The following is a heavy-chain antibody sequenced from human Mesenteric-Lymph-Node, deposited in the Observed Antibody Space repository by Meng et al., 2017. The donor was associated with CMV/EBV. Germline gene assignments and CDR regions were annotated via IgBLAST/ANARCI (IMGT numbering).Heavy chain of an antibody. CDR1: GFTFTSFG. J-gene: IGHJ4*02. Sequence: VQLVQSGPEVKRPGASVKVSCRTSGFTFTSFGFTWVRQAPGQGLEWMGWLSSYNGNTNYAQKFQDRVTVTADKSTNTAYMELRNLRSDDTAMYYCAREIYYYDSHGSDYWGQGTLVTVSS. D-gene: IGHD3-22*01. CDR2: LSSYNGNT. V-gene: IGHV1-18*01. CDR3: AREIYYYDSHGSDY.